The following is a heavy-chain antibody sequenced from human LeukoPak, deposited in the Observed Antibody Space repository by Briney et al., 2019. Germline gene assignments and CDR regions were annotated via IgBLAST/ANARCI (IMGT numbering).Heavy chain of an antibody. Sequence: SETLSLTCTVSSGSISSGDYYWSWIRQPPGKGLEWIGYISSSGTTYYNPSLRGRITMSVDSSKSQFSLNLSSVTASDTAVYYCAGVGNGGYGGFDYWGQGTLVTVSS. D-gene: IGHD5-12*01. V-gene: IGHV4-30-4*01. CDR3: AGVGNGGYGGFDY. CDR2: ISSSGTT. J-gene: IGHJ4*02. CDR1: SGSISSGDYY.